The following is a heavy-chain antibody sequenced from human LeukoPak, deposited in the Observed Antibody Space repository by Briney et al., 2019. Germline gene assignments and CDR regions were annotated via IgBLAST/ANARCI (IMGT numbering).Heavy chain of an antibody. CDR2: IVYSGSTK. D-gene: IGHD1-14*01. CDR3: ARDGDGNLDH. J-gene: IGHJ4*02. Sequence: GGSLRLSCAASGFTFSGYNMNWVRQAPGKGLEWISFIVYSGSTKYYTDSVKGRFTISRDNAKNSACLQMNSLRAEDTAVYYCARDGDGNLDHWGQGTLVTVSS. V-gene: IGHV3-48*01. CDR1: GFTFSGYN.